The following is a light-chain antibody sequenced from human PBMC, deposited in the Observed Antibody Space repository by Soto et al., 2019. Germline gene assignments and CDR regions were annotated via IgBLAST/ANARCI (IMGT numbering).Light chain of an antibody. V-gene: IGKV1-9*01. CDR3: QQLHGYPIT. CDR1: QGIDTS. Sequence: ILLAQSPSSLAASLGYRFTITCPASQGIDTSLAWYQQKPGKAPKLLIYAASNFQSGVPSMFSGSGSGTHFTLTISSLQPEDFATYYCQQLHGYPITFGQGTRLEI. J-gene: IGKJ5*01. CDR2: AAS.